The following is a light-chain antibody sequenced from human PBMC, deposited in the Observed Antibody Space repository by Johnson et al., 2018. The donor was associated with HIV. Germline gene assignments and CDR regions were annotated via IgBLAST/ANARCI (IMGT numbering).Light chain of an antibody. V-gene: IGLV1-51*01. Sequence: QSVLTQPPSVSAAPGQKVTISCSGSSSNIGNNYVSWYQQLPGTAPKLLIYDNNKRPSGIPDRFSGSKSGTSATLGITGLQTGDEADYSCGTWDSSLRTAFFGNGTKVTVL. CDR2: DNN. J-gene: IGLJ1*01. CDR1: SSNIGNNY. CDR3: GTWDSSLRTAF.